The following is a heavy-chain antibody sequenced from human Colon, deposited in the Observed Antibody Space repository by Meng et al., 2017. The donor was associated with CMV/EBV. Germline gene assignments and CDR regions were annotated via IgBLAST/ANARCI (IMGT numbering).Heavy chain of an antibody. CDR1: GASFSGYY. V-gene: IGHV4-34*12. Sequence: QVQLQQWGAGLLKPSETLSLTCTVYGASFSGYYWSWIRQPPGKGLEWIGEILHSGSTHYNPSLKSRVTISVDTSKTQVSLKLSSVTAADPAVYYCARDSNLSGLAYWGQGTLVTVSS. D-gene: IGHD3-10*01. CDR2: ILHSGST. J-gene: IGHJ4*02. CDR3: ARDSNLSGLAY.